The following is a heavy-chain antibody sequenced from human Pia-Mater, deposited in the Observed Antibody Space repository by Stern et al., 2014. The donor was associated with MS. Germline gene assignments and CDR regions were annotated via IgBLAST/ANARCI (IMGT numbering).Heavy chain of an antibody. D-gene: IGHD4-11*01. J-gene: IGHJ2*01. V-gene: IGHV4-39*02. CDR3: ARGVTAVTNYVPNWCFDL. CDR2: VYYSGIT. Sequence: QLQESGPGLVKPSETLSLTCTVSGASITNRDYWGWIRQPPGKGLEWIGSVYYSGITYYRPSLKSRAAISIDTSRNQFFLRLNSVTATDTAVYFCARGVTAVTNYVPNWCFDLWGRGTLVTVSS. CDR1: GASITNRDY.